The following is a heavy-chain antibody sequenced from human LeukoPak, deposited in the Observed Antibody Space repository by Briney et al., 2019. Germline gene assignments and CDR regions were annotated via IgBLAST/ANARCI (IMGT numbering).Heavy chain of an antibody. CDR1: GDSISSSHW. CDR2: VYHTGDT. Sequence: SETLSLTCAVSGDSISSSHWWSWVRQPPGKGLEWIGEVYHTGDTNYNPSLKSRITISVDKSNNQFSLKLTSVTAADPAVYYCTRGGTDALSYWGKGTLVTVSS. CDR3: TRGGTDALSY. V-gene: IGHV4-4*02. J-gene: IGHJ4*02. D-gene: IGHD3-16*01.